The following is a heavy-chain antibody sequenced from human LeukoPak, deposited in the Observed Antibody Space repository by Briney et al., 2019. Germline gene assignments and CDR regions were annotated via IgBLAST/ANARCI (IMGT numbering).Heavy chain of an antibody. J-gene: IGHJ4*02. CDR2: ISYDGSNK. CDR1: GLTFSSYA. Sequence: GGSLRLSCAASGLTFSSYAMHWVRQAPGKGLEWVAVISYDGSNKYYADSVKGRFTISRDNSKNTLYLQMNSLRAEDTAVYYCARDYYDSSGHILDYWGQGTLVTVSS. CDR3: ARDYYDSSGHILDY. D-gene: IGHD3-22*01. V-gene: IGHV3-30*04.